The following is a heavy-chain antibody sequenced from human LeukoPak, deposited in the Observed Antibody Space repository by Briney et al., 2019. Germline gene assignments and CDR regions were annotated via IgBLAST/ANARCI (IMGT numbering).Heavy chain of an antibody. CDR3: ARDGEMAQADPSDR. CDR2: IIPILGIA. CDR1: GGTFSSYA. V-gene: IGHV1-69*10. Sequence: ASVKVSCKASGGTFSSYAISWVRQAPGQGLEWMGRIIPILGIANYAQKFQGRVTITADKSTSTAYMELSSLRSEDTAVYYCARDGEMAQADPSDRWGQGTLVTVSS. D-gene: IGHD5-24*01. J-gene: IGHJ5*02.